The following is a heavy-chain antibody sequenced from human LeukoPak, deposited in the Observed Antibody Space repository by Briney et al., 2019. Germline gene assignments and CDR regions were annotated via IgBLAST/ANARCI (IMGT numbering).Heavy chain of an antibody. D-gene: IGHD2-2*01. Sequence: ASVKVSCKASGYTFTSYGISWVRRAPGQGLEWMGWISAYNGNTNYAQKLQGRVTMTTDTSTSTAYMELRSLRSDDTAVYYCAREDLGYCSSTSCYGDAFDIWGQGTMVTVSS. CDR2: ISAYNGNT. CDR3: AREDLGYCSSTSCYGDAFDI. J-gene: IGHJ3*02. CDR1: GYTFTSYG. V-gene: IGHV1-18*04.